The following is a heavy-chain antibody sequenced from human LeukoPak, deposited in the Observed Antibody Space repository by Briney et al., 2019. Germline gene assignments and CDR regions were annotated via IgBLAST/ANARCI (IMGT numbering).Heavy chain of an antibody. CDR3: GRDQQQWLPTIADY. V-gene: IGHV1-18*01. CDR2: ISGFNGNT. Sequence: ASVKVSCKASGYTFTNYGISWVRQAPGQGLEWMGWISGFNGNTNYAQKLQGRVTMTTDTSTSTAYMELRSLRSDDTAVYYCGRDQQQWLPTIADYWGQGTLVSVSS. J-gene: IGHJ4*02. D-gene: IGHD6-19*01. CDR1: GYTFTNYG.